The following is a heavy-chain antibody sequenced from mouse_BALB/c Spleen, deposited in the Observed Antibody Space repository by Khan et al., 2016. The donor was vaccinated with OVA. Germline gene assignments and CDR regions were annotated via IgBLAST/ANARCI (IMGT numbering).Heavy chain of an antibody. J-gene: IGHJ3*01. Sequence: EVELVESGGGLVQPGGSRKLSCAASGFTFSDYGMAWVQQAPGKGPEWVAFISDLAYTIYYGDAVTGRFTISRENAKNTLYREMSSLRSEDTAIYCCARGGGTAPFAYWGLGTLVTVSA. CDR2: ISDLAYTI. V-gene: IGHV5-15*02. CDR3: ARGGGTAPFAY. D-gene: IGHD1-2*01. CDR1: GFTFSDYG.